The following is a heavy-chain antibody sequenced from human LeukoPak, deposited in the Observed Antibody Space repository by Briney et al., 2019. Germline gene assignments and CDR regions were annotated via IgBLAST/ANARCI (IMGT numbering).Heavy chain of an antibody. V-gene: IGHV3-23*01. CDR1: GFTFNIFA. D-gene: IGHD3-9*01. Sequence: PAGSLGLSCAASGFTFNIFAMSWVRQAPGKGPEWVSTIGCSEKYYADSVKGRFTISRDNSKKTLYLQMNSLRAEDTAIYYCAKDSFDHNGVYDAFDIWGQGTLVTVSS. CDR3: AKDSFDHNGVYDAFDI. CDR2: IGCSEK. J-gene: IGHJ3*02.